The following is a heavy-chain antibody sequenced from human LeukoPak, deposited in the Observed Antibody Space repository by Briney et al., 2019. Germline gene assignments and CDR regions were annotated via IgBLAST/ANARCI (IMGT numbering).Heavy chain of an antibody. D-gene: IGHD6-19*01. Sequence: PGGSLRLSCAASGFTFHNYAMHWVRQAPGKGLEWLSIISWNSGYIGYADSVKGRFTISRDNAKKSLDLQMNSLRAEDTAFYYCAKVRGTYSSGSFFDYWGQGTLVTVSS. J-gene: IGHJ4*02. CDR3: AKVRGTYSSGSFFDY. CDR1: GFTFHNYA. CDR2: ISWNSGYI. V-gene: IGHV3-9*01.